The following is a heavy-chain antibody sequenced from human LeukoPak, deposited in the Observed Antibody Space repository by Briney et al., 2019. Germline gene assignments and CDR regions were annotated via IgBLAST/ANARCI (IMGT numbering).Heavy chain of an antibody. CDR1: GFTFSRYW. V-gene: IGHV3-7*01. D-gene: IGHD5-12*01. J-gene: IGHJ5*02. CDR3: ARDLGTIGYDLLDP. CDR2: LNQDGREK. Sequence: GESLRLSCAASGFTFSRYWMTWVRQAPGKGLEWVANLNQDGREKYYMDSVTGRFTISRDNAKNSVFLQMNSLGADDTAVYYCARDLGTIGYDLLDPWGQGTLVTVSS.